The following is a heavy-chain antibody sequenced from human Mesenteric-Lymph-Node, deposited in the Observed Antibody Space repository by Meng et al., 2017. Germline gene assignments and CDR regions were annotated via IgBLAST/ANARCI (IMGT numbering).Heavy chain of an antibody. D-gene: IGHD1-26*01. J-gene: IGHJ2*01. CDR2: IHHSGTT. CDR3: ARDFVRWEWYFDL. CDR1: GASISSDNW. Sequence: LQQSGPGLGKPSGTLSLTCAVSGASISSDNWWSWVRQPPGKGLECIGEIHHSGTTNYNPSLKSRVTISVDKSKNQFSLKLSSVTAADTAVYYCARDFVRWEWYFDLWGRGTLVTVSS. V-gene: IGHV4-4*02.